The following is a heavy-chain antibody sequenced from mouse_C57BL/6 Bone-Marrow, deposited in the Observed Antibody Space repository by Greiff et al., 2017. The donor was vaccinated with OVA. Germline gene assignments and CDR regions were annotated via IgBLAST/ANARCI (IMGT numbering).Heavy chain of an antibody. V-gene: IGHV1-81*01. CDR1: GYTFTSYG. D-gene: IGHD1-1*01. J-gene: IGHJ2*01. CDR2: IYPRSGNT. Sequence: QVQLQQSGAELARPGASVKLSCKASGYTFTSYGLSWVKQRPGQGLEWIGEIYPRSGNTYYTEKFKGKATLTADKSSSTAYMELRSLTSEDSAVYFCARDYGSRGYFDYWGQGTTLTVSS. CDR3: ARDYGSRGYFDY.